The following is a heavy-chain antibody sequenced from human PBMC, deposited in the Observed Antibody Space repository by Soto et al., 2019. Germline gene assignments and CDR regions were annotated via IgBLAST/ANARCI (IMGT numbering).Heavy chain of an antibody. CDR1: GGTFSSYT. CDR3: ARDQISRNPS. J-gene: IGHJ4*02. Sequence: SGKVSCKASGGTFSSYTFSWVRQAPGQGLEWMGRIIPILGIANYAQKFQGRVTITADKSTSTAYMELSSLRSEDTAVYYCARDQISRNPSWGQGTLVTVSS. CDR2: IIPILGIA. V-gene: IGHV1-69*04.